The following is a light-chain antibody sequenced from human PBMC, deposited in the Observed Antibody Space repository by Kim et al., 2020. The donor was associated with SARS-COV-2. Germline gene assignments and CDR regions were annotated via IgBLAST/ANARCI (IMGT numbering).Light chain of an antibody. CDR2: GAS. CDR1: QSVRSNY. Sequence: LYPEEKVTLSCSASQSVRSNYLAWYQQRPGQAPRLRIYGASSRATGIPDRFSGSGSGTDFTLTISRLEAEDLAVYYCQQYGTSPTFGGGTKVDIK. CDR3: QQYGTSPT. J-gene: IGKJ4*01. V-gene: IGKV3-20*01.